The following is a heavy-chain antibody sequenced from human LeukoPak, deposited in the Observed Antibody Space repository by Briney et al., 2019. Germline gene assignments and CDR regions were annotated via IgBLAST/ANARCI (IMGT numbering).Heavy chain of an antibody. CDR2: IKSKTDGGTT. J-gene: IGHJ4*02. CDR3: TRGGYYGDFDY. V-gene: IGHV3-15*01. Sequence: GGSLRLSCAASGFSFRNAWMNWVRQAPGKGLEWVGRIKSKTDGGTTDYAAPVKGRFSISRDDSKNTLYLQMNSLKTEDTAVYHCTRGGYYGDFDYWGQGTLVTVSS. D-gene: IGHD1-26*01. CDR1: GFSFRNAW.